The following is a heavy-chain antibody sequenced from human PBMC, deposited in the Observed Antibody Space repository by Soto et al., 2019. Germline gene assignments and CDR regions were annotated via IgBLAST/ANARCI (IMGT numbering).Heavy chain of an antibody. CDR2: ITDTGGDA. CDR3: VRGSKTSYPGSRIFDF. V-gene: IGHV3-23*01. D-gene: IGHD3-10*01. Sequence: EVQLLESGGDLIQPGGSLRLSCVASGLTFGSRAMSWVRQSPGEGLEWVSTITDTGGDAKYADSVRGRFAISRDNSKNTLYLQMSALRAEDFAIYFCVRGSKTSYPGSRIFDFWGRGTLVTVSS. J-gene: IGHJ4*02. CDR1: GLTFGSRA.